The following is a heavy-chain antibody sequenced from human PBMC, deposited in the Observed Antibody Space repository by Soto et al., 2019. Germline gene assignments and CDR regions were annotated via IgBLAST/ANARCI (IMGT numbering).Heavy chain of an antibody. D-gene: IGHD2-2*01. CDR2: IYYSGST. V-gene: IGHV4-39*01. J-gene: IGHJ6*02. CDR3: ARRSVGYCISTSCYGLYGMDV. CDR1: GGSISSSSYY. Sequence: SETLSLTCTVSGGSISSSSYYWGWIRQPPGKGLEWIGSIYYSGSTYYNPSLKSRVTISVDTSKNQFSLKLSSVTAADTAVYYCARRSVGYCISTSCYGLYGMDVWGQGTTVT.